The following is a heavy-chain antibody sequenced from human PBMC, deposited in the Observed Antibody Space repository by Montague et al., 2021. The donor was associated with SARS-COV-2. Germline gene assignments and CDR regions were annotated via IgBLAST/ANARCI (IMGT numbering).Heavy chain of an antibody. D-gene: IGHD5-24*01. J-gene: IGHJ4*02. CDR2: VNHAGTA. CDR1: GGSFSSYF. CDR3: AREGGRRGDYFDD. Sequence: SETLSLTCTVSGGSFSSYFWSWIRQPPGRGLEWIGDVNHAGTANYNPSLKSRVTLSVDTSKAQFSLKLTSVTAADTAVYYCAREGGRRGDYFDDWGQGTLVTVSS. V-gene: IGHV4-34*01.